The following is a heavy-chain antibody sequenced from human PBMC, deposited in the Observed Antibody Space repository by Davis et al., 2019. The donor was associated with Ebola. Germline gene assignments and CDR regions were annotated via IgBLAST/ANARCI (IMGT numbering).Heavy chain of an antibody. Sequence: ASVTVSCKASGYTFTSYSMNWVRQAPGQGLEWMGWINTNTGNPTYAQGFTGRFVFSLDTSVSTTFLQISRLEAEDTAMYYCTRERATEFDYWGQGTLVTVSS. V-gene: IGHV7-4-1*02. CDR3: TRERATEFDY. CDR1: GYTFTSYS. J-gene: IGHJ4*02. CDR2: INTNTGNP. D-gene: IGHD1-1*01.